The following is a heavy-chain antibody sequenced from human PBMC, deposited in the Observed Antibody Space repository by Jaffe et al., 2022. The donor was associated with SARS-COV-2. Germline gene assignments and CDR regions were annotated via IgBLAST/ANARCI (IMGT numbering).Heavy chain of an antibody. D-gene: IGHD3-10*01. Sequence: EVQLVESGGGLVQPGGSLRLSCAASGFTFSPYWMHWVRQAPGKGLVWVSRINSDGRSTSYADSVKGRFTISRDNAKNTLYLQMNSLRVEDTAVYYCARVDSGWDYFDYWGQGTLVTVSS. V-gene: IGHV3-74*01. CDR2: INSDGRST. J-gene: IGHJ4*02. CDR3: ARVDSGWDYFDY. CDR1: GFTFSPYW.